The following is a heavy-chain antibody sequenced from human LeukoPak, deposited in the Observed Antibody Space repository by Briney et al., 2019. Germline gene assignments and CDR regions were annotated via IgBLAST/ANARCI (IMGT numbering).Heavy chain of an antibody. CDR3: ARLWRRYSYGYGMLDY. D-gene: IGHD5-18*01. Sequence: GGSLRLSCAASGFTVSSNYMSWVRQAPGKGLEWVSVIYSGGSTYYADSVKGRFTISRDNSKNTLYLQMNSLRAEDTAVYYCARLWRRYSYGYGMLDYWGQGTLVTVSS. CDR2: IYSGGST. V-gene: IGHV3-53*01. CDR1: GFTVSSNY. J-gene: IGHJ4*02.